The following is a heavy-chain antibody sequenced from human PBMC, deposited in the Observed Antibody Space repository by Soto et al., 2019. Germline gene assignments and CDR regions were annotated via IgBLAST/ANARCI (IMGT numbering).Heavy chain of an antibody. Sequence: EVQLLESGGGLLQPGGSLRLSCSASGFTFNNYAMAWVRQAPGEGLEWVSGISGSGAQPYYADSVKGRFTISRDNSKNTLFLQMNSLSAADTAVYFCAKAGYCTGVSCYFYYFDSWGQGTLVTVSS. V-gene: IGHV3-23*01. J-gene: IGHJ4*02. CDR3: AKAGYCTGVSCYFYYFDS. CDR2: ISGSGAQP. D-gene: IGHD2-15*01. CDR1: GFTFNNYA.